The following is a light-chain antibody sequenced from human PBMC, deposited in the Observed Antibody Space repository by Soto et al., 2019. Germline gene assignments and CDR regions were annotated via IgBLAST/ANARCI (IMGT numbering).Light chain of an antibody. V-gene: IGKV3D-15*01. J-gene: IGKJ4*01. CDR3: QQYNKWPRT. Sequence: EIVMTQSPATLSVSPGEGVTLSCRASERLTTNLAWYQQSPGQAPSLLIYGTYTRATGIPTRFSGSGTGTEFTLTISSLESEDFAVYYCQQYNKWPRTFGGGTKVDIK. CDR2: GTY. CDR1: ERLTTN.